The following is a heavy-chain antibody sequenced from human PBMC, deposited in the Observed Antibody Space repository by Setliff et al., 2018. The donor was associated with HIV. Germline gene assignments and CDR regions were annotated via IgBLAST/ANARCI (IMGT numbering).Heavy chain of an antibody. CDR3: ARRIWFGTTDY. D-gene: IGHD3-10*01. J-gene: IGHJ4*02. V-gene: IGHV4-39*07. Sequence: KPSETLSLTCTVSGGSISSSSYYWGWIRQPPGKGLEWIGSIYHTGSTYYKPSLKSRVTISLDTSKNQFSLKLSSVTAADTAVYYCARRIWFGTTDYWGQGTLVTVSS. CDR2: IYHTGST. CDR1: GGSISSSSYY.